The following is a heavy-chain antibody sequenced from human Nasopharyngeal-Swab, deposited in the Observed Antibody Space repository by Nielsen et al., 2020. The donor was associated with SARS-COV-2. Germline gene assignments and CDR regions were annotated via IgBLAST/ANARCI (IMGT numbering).Heavy chain of an antibody. V-gene: IGHV3-21*01. Sequence: GESLKISCAASGFTFSSYSMNWVRQAPGKGLEWVSSISSSSSYIYYADSVKGRFTISRDNAKNSLYLQTNSLRAEDTAVYYCARDREFGELWGYWGQGTLVTVSS. CDR1: GFTFSSYS. CDR3: ARDREFGELWGY. J-gene: IGHJ4*02. D-gene: IGHD3-10*01. CDR2: ISSSSSYI.